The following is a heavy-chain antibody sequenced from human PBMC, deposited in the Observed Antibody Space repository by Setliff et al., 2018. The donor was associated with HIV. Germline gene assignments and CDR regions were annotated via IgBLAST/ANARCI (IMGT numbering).Heavy chain of an antibody. CDR1: GYTFTNYA. CDR2: INAGNGDT. Sequence: GASVKVSCKASGYTFTNYAMHWVRQAPGQRLEWMGWINAGNGDTKYSQKFQGRVTFTWDTSSSTAYMELSSLRSEDTALYYCARDSGDDNSDYYSYGMDVWGQGTTVTVSS. V-gene: IGHV1-3*01. CDR3: ARDSGDDNSDYYSYGMDV. D-gene: IGHD1-1*01. J-gene: IGHJ6*02.